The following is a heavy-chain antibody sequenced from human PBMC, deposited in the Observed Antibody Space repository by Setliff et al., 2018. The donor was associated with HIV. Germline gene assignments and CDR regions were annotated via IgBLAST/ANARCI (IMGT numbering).Heavy chain of an antibody. J-gene: IGHJ6*02. CDR3: ARGPAYYDYVWGSYRQRRDYGMDV. Sequence: SETLSLTCTVSGGSISGYYWSWIRRPAGKGLEWIGRIYTTGSTNYNPSLKSRVTISVDTSKNQFSLKLSSVTAADTAVYYCARGPAYYDYVWGSYRQRRDYGMDVWGQGTTVTVSS. CDR1: GGSISGYY. CDR2: IYTTGST. D-gene: IGHD3-16*02. V-gene: IGHV4-4*07.